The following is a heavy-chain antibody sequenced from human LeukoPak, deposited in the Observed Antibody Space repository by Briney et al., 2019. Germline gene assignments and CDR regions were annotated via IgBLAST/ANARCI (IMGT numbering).Heavy chain of an antibody. CDR1: GYSISSGYY. V-gene: IGHV4-38-2*02. Sequence: SETLSLTCTVSGYSISSGYYWGWIRQPPGKGLEWIGSIYHSGSTYYNPSLKSRVTISVDTSKNQFSLKLSSVTAADTAVYYCARGSLYYYDSSGYYRPWGKGTTVTVSS. D-gene: IGHD3-22*01. CDR3: ARGSLYYYDSSGYYRP. J-gene: IGHJ6*04. CDR2: IYHSGST.